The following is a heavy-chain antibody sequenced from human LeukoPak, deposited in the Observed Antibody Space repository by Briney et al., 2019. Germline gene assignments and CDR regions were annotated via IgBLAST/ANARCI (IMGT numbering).Heavy chain of an antibody. V-gene: IGHV1-2*02. CDR2: INPNSGGT. CDR1: GYTFTGYY. CDR3: ARDLVTGYCSSTSCHAFDI. D-gene: IGHD2-2*01. Sequence: ASVKVSCKASGYTFTGYYMHWVRQAPGQGLEWMGWINPNSGGTNYAQKFQGRVTMTRDTSISTAYMELSRLRSDDTAVYYCARDLVTGYCSSTSCHAFDIWGQGTMVTVSS. J-gene: IGHJ3*02.